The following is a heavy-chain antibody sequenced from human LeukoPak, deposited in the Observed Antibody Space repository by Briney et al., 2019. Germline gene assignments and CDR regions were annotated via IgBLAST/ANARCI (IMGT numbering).Heavy chain of an antibody. Sequence: GASVKVSCKASGYTFTGYYMHWVRQAPGQGLEWMGIINPSGGSTSYAQKFQGRVTMTRDTSTSTVYMELSSLRSEDTAVYYCARDHGERAAAGTVAFDYWGQGTLVTVSS. D-gene: IGHD6-13*01. J-gene: IGHJ4*02. CDR2: INPSGGST. V-gene: IGHV1-46*01. CDR3: ARDHGERAAAGTVAFDY. CDR1: GYTFTGYY.